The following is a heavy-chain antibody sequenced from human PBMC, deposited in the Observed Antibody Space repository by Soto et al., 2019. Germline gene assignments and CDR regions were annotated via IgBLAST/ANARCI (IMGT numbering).Heavy chain of an antibody. CDR3: ARDKVGAIDY. CDR2: INANNGNT. V-gene: IGHV1-18*01. Sequence: ASVKVSCKASGYRFTSYGIGWVRQAPGQGLEWMGWINANNGNTDYAQKFQGRVTMTRNTSISTAYMELSSLRSEDTAVYYCARDKVGAIDYWGQGTLVTVSS. D-gene: IGHD1-26*01. CDR1: GYRFTSYG. J-gene: IGHJ4*02.